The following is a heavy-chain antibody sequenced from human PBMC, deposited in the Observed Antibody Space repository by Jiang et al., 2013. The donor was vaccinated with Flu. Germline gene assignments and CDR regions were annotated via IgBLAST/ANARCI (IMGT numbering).Heavy chain of an antibody. CDR2: IYSSGST. V-gene: IGHV4-4*07. CDR1: GGSITSYY. CDR3: ARDRGGSYSAFDY. Sequence: LLKPSETLSLTCTVSGGSITSYYWGWMRQPAGKGLEWIGRIYSSGSTHYNPSLESRVTMSVDTSKNEFSLKLTSVTAADTAVYYCARDRGGSYSAFDYWGQGTLVTVSS. D-gene: IGHD1-26*01. J-gene: IGHJ4*02.